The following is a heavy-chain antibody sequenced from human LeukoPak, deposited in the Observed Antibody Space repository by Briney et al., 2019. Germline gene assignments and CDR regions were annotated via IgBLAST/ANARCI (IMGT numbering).Heavy chain of an antibody. D-gene: IGHD6-6*01. V-gene: IGHV5-51*01. J-gene: IGHJ5*02. Sequence: GESLKISRKGSGYSFSSYWIGWVRQMPGKGLEWMGIIYPGDSDTRYSPSFQGQVTISADKSISTAYLQWSSLKASDTAMYYCARQCSSSSGAYWFDPWGQGTLVTVSS. CDR3: ARQCSSSSGAYWFDP. CDR2: IYPGDSDT. CDR1: GYSFSSYW.